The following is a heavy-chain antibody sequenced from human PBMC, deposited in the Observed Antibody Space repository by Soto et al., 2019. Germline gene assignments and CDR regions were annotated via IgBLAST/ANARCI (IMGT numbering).Heavy chain of an antibody. J-gene: IGHJ4*02. D-gene: IGHD3-10*01. CDR2: INHSGST. CDR3: ARGVWFGEHGFDY. CDR1: GGSFSGYY. Sequence: QVQLQQWGAGLLKPSETLSLTCAVYGGSFSGYYWSWIRQPPGKGLEWIGEINHSGSTNYNPSLKSRVTISVDTSKNQFSLKLSSVTDADTAVYYCARGVWFGEHGFDYWGQGTLVTVSS. V-gene: IGHV4-34*01.